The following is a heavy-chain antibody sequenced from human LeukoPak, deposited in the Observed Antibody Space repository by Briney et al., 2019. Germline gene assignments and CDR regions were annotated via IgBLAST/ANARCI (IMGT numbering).Heavy chain of an antibody. V-gene: IGHV1-2*02. D-gene: IGHD1-7*01. Sequence: ASVKVSCKASGYTFTGYYMHWVRQAPGQGLEWMGWINPNSGGTNYAQKFQGRVTMTRDTSISTAYMELSRLRSDDPAVYFCARDVGNYYFFNHWGQGTLVTVSS. J-gene: IGHJ4*02. CDR3: ARDVGNYYFFNH. CDR2: INPNSGGT. CDR1: GYTFTGYY.